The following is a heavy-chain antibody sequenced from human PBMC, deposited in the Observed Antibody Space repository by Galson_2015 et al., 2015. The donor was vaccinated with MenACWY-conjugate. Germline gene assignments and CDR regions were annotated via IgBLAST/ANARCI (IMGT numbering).Heavy chain of an antibody. CDR1: EFTVSTNC. D-gene: IGHD3-16*01. Sequence: SLRLSCAASEFTVSTNCMSWVRQAPGRGLEWVSINCSGTRTFYADSVKGRFTISGDNSQNTVYLQMNSLRAEDTAMYYCARSGVGFGERWLDPWGQGTLVTVSS. CDR3: ARSGVGFGERWLDP. J-gene: IGHJ5*02. CDR2: NCSGTRT. V-gene: IGHV3-53*01.